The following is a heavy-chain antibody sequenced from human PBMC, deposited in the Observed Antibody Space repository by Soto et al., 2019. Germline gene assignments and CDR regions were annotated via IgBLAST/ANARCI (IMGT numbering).Heavy chain of an antibody. D-gene: IGHD3-16*02. CDR3: AHRPPDVAGVVGTCFAL. CDR1: EG. V-gene: IGHV2-5*01. Sequence: EGVRRTRQAPGRALEWLALIYWNDDKRYSPSLKSRLTITKDTSKNQVVLTMTNMDPVDTATYYCAHRPPDVAGVVGTCFALWRHRTL. CDR2: IYWNDDK. J-gene: IGHJ5*02.